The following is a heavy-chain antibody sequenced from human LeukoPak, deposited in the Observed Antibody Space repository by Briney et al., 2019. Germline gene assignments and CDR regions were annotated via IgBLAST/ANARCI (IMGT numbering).Heavy chain of an antibody. V-gene: IGHV3-7*04. Sequence: GGSLRLSCAASGFTFSSCWMSWVRQAPGKGLEWVANIEQDGSEKYYVDSVKGRFTISRDNAENSLFLQVNSLRAEETAVYYCARGEYYYDGGYWGRGTLVTVSS. CDR3: ARGEYYYDGGY. D-gene: IGHD3-22*01. J-gene: IGHJ4*02. CDR1: GFTFSSCW. CDR2: IEQDGSEK.